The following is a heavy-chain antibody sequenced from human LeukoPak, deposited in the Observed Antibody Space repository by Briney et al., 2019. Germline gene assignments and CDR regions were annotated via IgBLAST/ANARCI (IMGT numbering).Heavy chain of an antibody. Sequence: GGSLRLSCAASGFTFSSYSMNWVRQAPGKGLEWVSSISSSSSYIYYADSVKGRFTISRDNAKNSLYLQMNSLRAEDTAVYYCAREDSSGWTYFDYRGQGTLVTVSS. D-gene: IGHD6-19*01. CDR2: ISSSSSYI. CDR3: AREDSSGWTYFDY. V-gene: IGHV3-21*01. J-gene: IGHJ4*02. CDR1: GFTFSSYS.